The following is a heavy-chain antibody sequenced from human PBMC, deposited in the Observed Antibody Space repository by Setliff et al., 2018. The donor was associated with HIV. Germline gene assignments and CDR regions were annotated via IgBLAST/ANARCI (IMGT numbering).Heavy chain of an antibody. Sequence: PSETLSLTCTVSGGSISSHYCSWIRQPPGKGLEWIGCIYDSGSTDYNPSLKSRVTISVDTSKNQFSLKLRSVTAADTAVYYCARLSPLDWPFDYWGQGTRVTVSS. J-gene: IGHJ4*02. V-gene: IGHV4-59*11. CDR2: IYDSGST. CDR1: GGSISSHY. CDR3: ARLSPLDWPFDY. D-gene: IGHD3-9*01.